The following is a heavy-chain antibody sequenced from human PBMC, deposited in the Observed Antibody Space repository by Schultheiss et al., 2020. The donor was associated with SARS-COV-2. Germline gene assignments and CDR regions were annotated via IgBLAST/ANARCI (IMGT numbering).Heavy chain of an antibody. CDR3: ARADSSSWERGDYFDY. CDR2: ISSSGSHK. Sequence: GSLRLSCAASGFIFSDYYLSWIRQAPGKGLEWVSYISSSGSHKNYADSVKGRFTISRDNAKNSLYLQMETLRVEDTAVYYCARADSSSWERGDYFDYWGQGMLVTVSS. D-gene: IGHD6-13*01. J-gene: IGHJ4*02. V-gene: IGHV3-11*06. CDR1: GFIFSDYY.